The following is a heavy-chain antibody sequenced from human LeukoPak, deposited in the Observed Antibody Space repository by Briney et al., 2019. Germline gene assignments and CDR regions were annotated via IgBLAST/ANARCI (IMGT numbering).Heavy chain of an antibody. CDR2: IYTRDSDT. V-gene: IGHV5-51*01. J-gene: IGHJ4*02. Sequence: GESLKISCKGSGYSFTSYWIGWVRQMPGKGLEWMGIIYTRDSDTRYSPSFQGQVTTSADKSISTAYLQWSSLKASDTAMYYCARHEALNYYDSSGYPNSLDYWGQGTLVTVSS. CDR3: ARHEALNYYDSSGYPNSLDY. D-gene: IGHD3-22*01. CDR1: GYSFTSYW.